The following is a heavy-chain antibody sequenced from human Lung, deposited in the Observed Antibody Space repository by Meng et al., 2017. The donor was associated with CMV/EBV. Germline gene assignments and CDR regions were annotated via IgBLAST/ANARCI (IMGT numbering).Heavy chain of an antibody. Sequence: SCAASGFSFSTYALHWVRQAPGKGLEWVAFVRHDNTYPYYGDSVKGRFTISRDNSKNTVYLQMNSLRPEETAVYYCAKDLLLFGGPNAYFDQWGQGTLVTVSS. CDR3: AKDLLLFGGPNAYFDQ. V-gene: IGHV3-30*02. J-gene: IGHJ4*02. CDR1: GFSFSTYA. CDR2: VRHDNTYP. D-gene: IGHD3-16*01.